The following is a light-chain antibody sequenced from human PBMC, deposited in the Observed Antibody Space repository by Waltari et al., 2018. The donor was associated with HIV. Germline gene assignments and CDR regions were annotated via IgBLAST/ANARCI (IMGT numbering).Light chain of an antibody. Sequence: GTSSDVGGYNYVSWYQQHPGKAPKLMIYEVTKRPSGVPDRFSGSKSGNTASLTVSGLQAEDEADYYCTSYAGSNNFVVFGGGTKLTVL. CDR1: SSDVGGYNY. CDR2: EVT. J-gene: IGLJ2*01. V-gene: IGLV2-8*01. CDR3: TSYAGSNNFVV.